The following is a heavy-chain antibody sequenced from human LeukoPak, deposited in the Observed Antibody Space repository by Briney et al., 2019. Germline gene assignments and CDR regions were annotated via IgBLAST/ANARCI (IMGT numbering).Heavy chain of an antibody. CDR1: GFTFGDYA. Sequence: GGFLRLSCTTSGFTFGDYAMSWVRQAPGKGLEWVGFIQGKAYGGATEYAASVKGRFSISRDDSKSIANLQMNNLKTEDTAVYYCTRGPHPRCSSSGCYLDYWGQGTLVTVSS. J-gene: IGHJ4*02. D-gene: IGHD2-2*01. V-gene: IGHV3-49*04. CDR2: IQGKAYGGAT. CDR3: TRGPHPRCSSSGCYLDY.